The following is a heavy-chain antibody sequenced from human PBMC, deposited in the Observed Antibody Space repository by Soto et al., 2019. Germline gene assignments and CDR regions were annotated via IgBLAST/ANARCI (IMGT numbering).Heavy chain of an antibody. V-gene: IGHV3-23*01. CDR1: GFTFSSYA. CDR3: AKGVYTEYYYGMDV. D-gene: IGHD1-1*01. J-gene: IGHJ6*02. CDR2: ISGSGGST. Sequence: GGSLRLSCAASGFTFSSYAMSWVRQAPGKGLEWVSAISGSGGSTYYADSVKGRFTISRDNSKNTLYLQMNSLRAGDTAVYYCAKGVYTEYYYGMDVWGQGTTVTVSS.